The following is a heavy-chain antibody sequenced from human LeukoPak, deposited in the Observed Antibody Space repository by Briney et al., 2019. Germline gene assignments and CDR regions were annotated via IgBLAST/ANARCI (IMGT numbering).Heavy chain of an antibody. Sequence: TGGSLRLSCAASGFTFSSSNMHWVRQVPGKGLEWVSYITGSSSAMYYADSVKGRFTISRDNAKDSLYLQMNSLRAEDTAVYYCASDVVAYTTNYWGQGTLVTVSS. CDR1: GFTFSSSN. D-gene: IGHD2-15*01. CDR2: ITGSSSAM. CDR3: ASDVVAYTTNY. V-gene: IGHV3-48*01. J-gene: IGHJ4*02.